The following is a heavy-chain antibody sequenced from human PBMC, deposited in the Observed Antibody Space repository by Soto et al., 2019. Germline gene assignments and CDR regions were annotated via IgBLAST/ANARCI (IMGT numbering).Heavy chain of an antibody. CDR2: IWYDGSNK. V-gene: IGHV3-33*01. D-gene: IGHD2-2*01. CDR3: ATNPGRGYCSNTSCWPPMD. CDR1: GFSFTSNG. Sequence: GGSLRLSCAASGFSFTSNGMHWVRQAPGKGLEWVAVIWYDGSNKFYADSVKGRFTISRDNSKNTLYLQMNRLRVEDTANYYCATNPGRGYCSNTSCWPPMDWGQGTLVTVSS. J-gene: IGHJ4*02.